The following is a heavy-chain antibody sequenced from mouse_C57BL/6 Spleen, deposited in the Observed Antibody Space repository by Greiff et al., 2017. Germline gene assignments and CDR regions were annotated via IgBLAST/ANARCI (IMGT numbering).Heavy chain of an antibody. Sequence: QVQLQQSGPELVKPGASVKISCTASGYAFSSSWMNWVKQRPGKGLEWIGRIYPGDGDTNYNGKFKGKATLTADKSSSTAYMQLSSLTSEDSAVYFCARSPFPWDFGCWGQGATLSVSS. CDR2: IYPGDGDT. V-gene: IGHV1-82*01. J-gene: IGHJ2*01. CDR3: ARSPFPWDFGC. D-gene: IGHD4-1*01. CDR1: GYAFSSSW.